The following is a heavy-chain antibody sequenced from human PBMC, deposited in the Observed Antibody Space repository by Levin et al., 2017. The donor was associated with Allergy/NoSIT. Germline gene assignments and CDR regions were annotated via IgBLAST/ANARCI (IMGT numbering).Heavy chain of an antibody. Sequence: SETLSLTCTVSGDSISSSGYYWSWIRQHPGKGLEWIGYISYSGTTYYNPSLKSRLTLSLDTSQNQFSLNLRSATAADTAVYYCARERRRREDRNRPDFWGQGTLVTVSS. J-gene: IGHJ4*02. CDR3: ARERRRREDRNRPDF. CDR2: ISYSGTT. D-gene: IGHD1-14*01. CDR1: GDSISSSGYY. V-gene: IGHV4-31*03.